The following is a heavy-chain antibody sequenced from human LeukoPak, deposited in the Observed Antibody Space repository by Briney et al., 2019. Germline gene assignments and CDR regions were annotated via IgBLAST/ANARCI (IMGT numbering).Heavy chain of an antibody. V-gene: IGHV4-38-2*01. D-gene: IGHD5-12*01. CDR3: ARRIYSGYDTPFDY. CDR2: IYYSGST. Sequence: PSETLSLTCAVSGYSISSGYYWGWIRQPPGKGLEWIGSIYYSGSTYYNPSLKSRVTISVDTSKNQFSLKLSSVTAADTAVYYCARRIYSGYDTPFDYWGQGTLVTVSS. CDR1: GYSISSGYY. J-gene: IGHJ4*02.